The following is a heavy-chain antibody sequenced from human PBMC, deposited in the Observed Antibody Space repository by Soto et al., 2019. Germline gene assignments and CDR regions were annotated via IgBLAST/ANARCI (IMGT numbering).Heavy chain of an antibody. CDR3: ARASGGWYFDY. V-gene: IGHV4-30-4*01. Sequence: QVQLQESGPGLVKPSETLSLTCTVSGGSIGSGDYWWSWIRQSPGKGLEWIGYISYSGSTYYSPSLRSRVTMSVDTSKNQFSVKLSSVTASDTAVYYCARASGGWYFDYWGQGTLVAVSS. CDR2: ISYSGST. CDR1: GGSIGSGDYW. D-gene: IGHD6-19*01. J-gene: IGHJ4*02.